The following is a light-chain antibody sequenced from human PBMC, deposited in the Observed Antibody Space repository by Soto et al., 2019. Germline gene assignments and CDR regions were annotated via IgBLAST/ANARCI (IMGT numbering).Light chain of an antibody. J-gene: IGKJ4*01. Sequence: EIVLTQSPATLSLSPGERATLSYRASQSVSSYLAWYQQKPGQAPRLLIYDASNRSTGIPASFRGSRSGTDFTSTICSLEPEDFALYDCQQRNNWHSVTFGGRTKVESK. V-gene: IGKV3-11*01. CDR2: DAS. CDR1: QSVSSY. CDR3: QQRNNWHSVT.